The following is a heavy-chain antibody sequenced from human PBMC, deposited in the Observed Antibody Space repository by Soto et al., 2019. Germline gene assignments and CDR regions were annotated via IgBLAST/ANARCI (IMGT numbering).Heavy chain of an antibody. J-gene: IGHJ6*02. V-gene: IGHV1-18*01. D-gene: IGHD6-13*01. CDR1: GYTFTSYG. CDR2: ISAYNGNT. CDR3: ARDRHIAAAGTYYGMDV. Sequence: QVQLVQSGAEVKKPGASVKVSCKASGYTFTSYGISWVRQAPGQGLEWIGWISAYNGNTNYAQKLQGRVTMTTDTSTSTAYMELRSLRSDDTAVYYCARDRHIAAAGTYYGMDVWGQGTTVTVSS.